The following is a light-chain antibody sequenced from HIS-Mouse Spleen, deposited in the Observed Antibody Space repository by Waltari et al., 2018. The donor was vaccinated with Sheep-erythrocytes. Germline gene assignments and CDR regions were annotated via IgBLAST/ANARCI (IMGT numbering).Light chain of an antibody. Sequence: SYELTQPPSVSVSPGQTARITCSGDALPKQYAYWYQQKPGQAPVLVIYKDSERPSGIHERFSGSSSGTTVTLTISGVQAEDEADYYCQSADSSGTHRVFGGGTKLTVL. CDR1: ALPKQY. CDR3: QSADSSGTHRV. J-gene: IGLJ2*01. V-gene: IGLV3-25*03. CDR2: KDS.